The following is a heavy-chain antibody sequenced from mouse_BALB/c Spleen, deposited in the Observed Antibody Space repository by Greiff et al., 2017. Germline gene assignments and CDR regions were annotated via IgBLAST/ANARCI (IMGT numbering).Heavy chain of an antibody. Sequence: EVQVVESGPSLVKPSQTLSLTCSVTGDSITSGYWNWIRKFPGNKLEYMGYISYSGSTYYNPSLKSRISITRDTSKNQYYLQLNSVTTEDTATYYCAGATATREYYFDYWGQGTTLTVSS. V-gene: IGHV3-8*02. CDR1: GDSITSGY. J-gene: IGHJ2*01. CDR3: AGATATREYYFDY. CDR2: ISYSGST. D-gene: IGHD1-2*01.